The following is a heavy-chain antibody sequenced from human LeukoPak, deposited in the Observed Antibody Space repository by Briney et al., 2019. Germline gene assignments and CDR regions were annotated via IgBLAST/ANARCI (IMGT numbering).Heavy chain of an antibody. CDR2: ISACNGNT. J-gene: IGHJ3*02. CDR3: ARDLSGVVEAFDI. V-gene: IGHV1-18*01. Sequence: ASVKVSCKASGYTFTSYGISWVRQAPGQGLEWMGWISACNGNTNYAQKLQGRVTMTTDTSTSTAYMELRSLRSDDTAVYCCARDLSGVVEAFDIWGQGTMVTVSS. D-gene: IGHD3-3*01. CDR1: GYTFTSYG.